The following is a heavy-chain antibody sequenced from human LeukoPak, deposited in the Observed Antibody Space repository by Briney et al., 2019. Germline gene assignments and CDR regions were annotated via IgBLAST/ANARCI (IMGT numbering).Heavy chain of an antibody. CDR2: IYTSGST. D-gene: IGHD2-2*02. V-gene: IGHV4-4*07. CDR3: ARSPRYCSSTSCYTGAFDI. J-gene: IGHJ3*02. CDR1: GGSISSYY. Sequence: PSETLSLTCTVSGGSISSYYWSWIRQPAGKGLEWIGRIYTSGSTNYNPSLKSRVTMSVDTSKNQFSLKLSSATAADTAVYYCARSPRYCSSTSCYTGAFDIWGQGTMVTVSS.